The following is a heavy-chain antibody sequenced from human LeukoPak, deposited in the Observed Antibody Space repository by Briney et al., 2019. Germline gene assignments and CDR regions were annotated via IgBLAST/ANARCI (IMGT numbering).Heavy chain of an antibody. Sequence: GGSLRLSCAASGFTFSDYYMSWMRQAPGKGLEWVSYISSNGNTIYYADSVKGRFTISRDNAKNSLYLQMNSLRAEDTAVYFCAREVDGSGSSDGDYSGQGTLVTVSS. J-gene: IGHJ4*02. CDR3: AREVDGSGSSDGDY. CDR1: GFTFSDYY. V-gene: IGHV3-11*01. CDR2: ISSNGNTI. D-gene: IGHD3-10*01.